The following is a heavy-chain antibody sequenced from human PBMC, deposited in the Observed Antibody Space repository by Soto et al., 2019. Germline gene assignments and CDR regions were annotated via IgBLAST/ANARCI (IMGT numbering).Heavy chain of an antibody. CDR1: GGSISSGDYY. CDR2: IYYSGST. V-gene: IGHV4-30-4*01. J-gene: IGHJ6*02. Sequence: QVQLQESGPGLVKPSQTLSLTCTVSGGSISSGDYYWSWIRQPPGKVLEWIGYIYYSGSTYYNPSHKSRVTISVDTSKNQFSLKLSSVTAADTAVYYCARVPGAYYYYYGMDVWGQGTTVTVSS. CDR3: ARVPGAYYYYYGMDV. D-gene: IGHD3-10*01.